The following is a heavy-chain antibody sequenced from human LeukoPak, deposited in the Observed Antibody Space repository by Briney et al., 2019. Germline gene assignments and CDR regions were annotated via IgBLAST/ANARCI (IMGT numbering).Heavy chain of an antibody. V-gene: IGHV4-59*12. CDR2: IYYSGCT. Sequence: PSETLSLTCTVSGGSINSYFWSWIRKRPRPGLEWIGYIYYSGCTNYNPSLKSRVTIPVDTSKNQFSLKLSSVTAADTAVYYCARCFTGGWYGDIQHWGQGTLVIVSA. CDR1: GGSINSYF. D-gene: IGHD6-19*01. CDR3: ARCFTGGWYGDIQH. J-gene: IGHJ1*01.